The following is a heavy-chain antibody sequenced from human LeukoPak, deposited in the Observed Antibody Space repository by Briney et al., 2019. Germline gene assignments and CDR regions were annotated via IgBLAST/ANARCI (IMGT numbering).Heavy chain of an antibody. V-gene: IGHV3-49*03. Sequence: QAGGSLRLSCTASGFTFGDYAMSWFRQAPGKGLEWVGFIRSKAYGGTTEYAASVKGRFTISRDDSKSIAYLQMNCLKTEDTAVYYCTREEDIVVVVAATFDYWGQGTLVTVSS. CDR3: TREEDIVVVVAATFDY. CDR2: IRSKAYGGTT. J-gene: IGHJ4*02. CDR1: GFTFGDYA. D-gene: IGHD2-15*01.